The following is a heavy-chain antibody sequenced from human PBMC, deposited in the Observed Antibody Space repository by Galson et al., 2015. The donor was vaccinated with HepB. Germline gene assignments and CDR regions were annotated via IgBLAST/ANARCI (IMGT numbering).Heavy chain of an antibody. D-gene: IGHD5-24*01. J-gene: IGHJ4*02. CDR3: ARDRRDGYNTIDY. V-gene: IGHV3-30-3*01. CDR1: GFTFSSYA. Sequence: SLRLSCAASGFTFSSYAMHWVRQAPGKGLEWVAVISYDGSNKYYADSVKGRFTISRDNSKNTLYLQMNSLRAEDTAVYYCARDRRDGYNTIDYWGQGTLVTVSS. CDR2: ISYDGSNK.